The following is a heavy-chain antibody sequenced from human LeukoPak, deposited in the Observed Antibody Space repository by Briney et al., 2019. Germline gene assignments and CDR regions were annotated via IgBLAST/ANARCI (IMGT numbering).Heavy chain of an antibody. D-gene: IGHD5-18*01. J-gene: IGHJ5*02. CDR2: IRGVGDPA. V-gene: IGHV3-23*01. CDR1: GFPFSAYA. Sequence: GGSLRLSCVASGFPFSAYAMSWVRQAPNKGLEWVSGIRGVGDPAYYAESVKGRFTIQRDNSKNTLYLNMNSLRAEDTAVYYCAKARRIQLWLSWGQGTLVTVSS. CDR3: AKARRIQLWLS.